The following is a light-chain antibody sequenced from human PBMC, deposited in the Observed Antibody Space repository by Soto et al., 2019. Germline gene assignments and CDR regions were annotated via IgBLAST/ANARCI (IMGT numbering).Light chain of an antibody. CDR1: SSDVGAYNF. Sequence: QSALTQPASASGSPGQSMTISCAGTSSDVGAYNFVSWYQQVPGKAPKLMIYEVTNRPSGVSDRFSGSKSGNTASLTISGLQAEDEADYYCSSYTSSSTLVVFGGGTKLTVL. J-gene: IGLJ2*01. CDR2: EVT. CDR3: SSYTSSSTLVV. V-gene: IGLV2-14*01.